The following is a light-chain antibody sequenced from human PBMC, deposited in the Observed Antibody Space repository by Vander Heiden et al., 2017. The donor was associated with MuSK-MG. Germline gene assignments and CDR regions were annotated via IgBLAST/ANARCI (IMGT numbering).Light chain of an antibody. CDR2: GAS. CDR3: QHYDDCPQT. V-gene: IGKV3-15*01. Sequence: EIVMTQSPPTLSVSPGERATLSCRASQSISINLTWYQQKPGQAPRLLIYGASTRATGIPARFTGSGSGTEFTLTISSLQSEDITVYFCQHYDDCPQTFGPGTKVEIK. J-gene: IGKJ1*01. CDR1: QSISIN.